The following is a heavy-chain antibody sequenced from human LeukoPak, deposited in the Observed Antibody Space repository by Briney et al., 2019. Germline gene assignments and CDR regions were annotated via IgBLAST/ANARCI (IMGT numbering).Heavy chain of an antibody. V-gene: IGHV4-39*01. J-gene: IGHJ5*02. CDR2: IYYSGNT. Sequence: SSETLSLTCTVSGGSISNSNYYWGWIRQSPGKGLEWIGSIYYSGNTYYNPSLKGRVTISVDTSENQFSLILSSVTAADTAVYYCARTILPRWWFDPWGLGTLVTVSS. CDR3: ARTILPRWWFDP. CDR1: GGSISNSNYY. D-gene: IGHD2-21*01.